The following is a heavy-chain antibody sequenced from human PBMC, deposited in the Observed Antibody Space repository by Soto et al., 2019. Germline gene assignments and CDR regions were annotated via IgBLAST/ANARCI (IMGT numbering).Heavy chain of an antibody. CDR1: GYTFTSYG. V-gene: IGHV1-18*01. CDR3: ARDRLRGYDSSGFYS. Sequence: GASVKVSCKASGYTFTSYGISWVRQAPGQGLEWMGRISTYNGNTNYAQKLQGRVTMTTDTSTSTAYMELRSLRSDDTAVYYCARDRLRGYDSSGFYSWGQGTMVTVSS. J-gene: IGHJ4*02. CDR2: ISTYNGNT. D-gene: IGHD3-22*01.